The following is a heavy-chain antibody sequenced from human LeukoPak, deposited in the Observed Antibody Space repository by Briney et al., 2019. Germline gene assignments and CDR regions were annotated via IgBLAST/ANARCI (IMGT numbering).Heavy chain of an antibody. Sequence: GGSLRLSCAAPGFTFSSYAMHWVRQAPGKGLEWVAVISYDGSNKYYADSVKGRFTISRDNSKNTLYLQMNSLRAEDTAVYYCAMTQDYVWGSYRPSYYYYGMDVWGKGTTVTVSS. CDR3: AMTQDYVWGSYRPSYYYYGMDV. J-gene: IGHJ6*04. CDR2: ISYDGSNK. D-gene: IGHD3-16*02. CDR1: GFTFSSYA. V-gene: IGHV3-30*04.